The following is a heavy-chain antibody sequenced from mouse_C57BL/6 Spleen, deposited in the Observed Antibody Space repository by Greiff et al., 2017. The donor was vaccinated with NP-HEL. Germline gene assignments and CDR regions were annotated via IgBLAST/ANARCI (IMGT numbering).Heavy chain of an antibody. CDR1: GYTFTSYD. V-gene: IGHV1-85*01. Sequence: QVQLKQSGPELVKPGASVKLSCKASGYTFTSYDINWVKQRPGQGLEWIGWIYPRDGSTKYNEKFKGKATLTVDTSSSTAYMGLHSLTSEDSAVYFCARGITTVVATDWYFDVWGTGTTVTVSS. CDR2: IYPRDGST. J-gene: IGHJ1*03. D-gene: IGHD1-1*01. CDR3: ARGITTVVATDWYFDV.